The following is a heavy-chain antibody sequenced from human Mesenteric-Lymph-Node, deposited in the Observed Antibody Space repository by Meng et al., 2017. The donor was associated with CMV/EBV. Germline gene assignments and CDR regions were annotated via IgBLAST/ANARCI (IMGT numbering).Heavy chain of an antibody. CDR2: TSVSGSII. J-gene: IGHJ4*02. V-gene: IGHV3-11*04. D-gene: IGHD3-22*01. Sequence: GESLKISCAASGFTFSDYYMSWIRQAPGKGLEWVSYTSVSGSIIYYADSLKGRFTISRDNAKNTLYLQMNSLRAEDTAVYYCASGLPGSSGYYYAGYWGQGTLVTVSS. CDR3: ASGLPGSSGYYYAGY. CDR1: GFTFSDYY.